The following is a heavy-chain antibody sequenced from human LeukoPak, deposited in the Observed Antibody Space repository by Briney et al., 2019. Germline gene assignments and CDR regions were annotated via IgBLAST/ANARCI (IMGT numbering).Heavy chain of an antibody. D-gene: IGHD3-10*02. Sequence: PGGSLRLSCAASGFTFSEYYMSWIGQAPGKGLEWVSYITSSRTYTNYPDSLNVRFTISRGNAKNPLYLQMNSLRAEDTAVYYCARVCLGSWCYDYWGQGTLVTVSS. CDR2: ITSSRTYT. CDR1: GFTFSEYY. CDR3: ARVCLGSWCYDY. V-gene: IGHV3-11*05. J-gene: IGHJ4*02.